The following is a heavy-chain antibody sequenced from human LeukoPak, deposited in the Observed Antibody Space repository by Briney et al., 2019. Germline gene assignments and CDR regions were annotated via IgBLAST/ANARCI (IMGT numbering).Heavy chain of an antibody. J-gene: IGHJ4*02. D-gene: IGHD6-13*01. CDR1: GYTFTGYY. V-gene: IGHV1-2*02. CDR2: INPNSGGT. CDR3: ARVATTIAAAGDY. Sequence: ASVKVSCKASGYTFTGYYMHWVRQAPGQGLEWMGWINPNSGGTNYAQKFQGRVTMTRDTSISTAYMELSRLRPDDTAVYYCARVATTIAAAGDYWGQGTLVTVSS.